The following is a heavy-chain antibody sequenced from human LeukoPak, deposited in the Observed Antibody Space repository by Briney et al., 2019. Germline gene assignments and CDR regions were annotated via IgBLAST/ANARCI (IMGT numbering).Heavy chain of an antibody. D-gene: IGHD6-13*01. CDR1: GGSIGSYY. Sequence: KPSETLSLTCTVSGGSIGSYYWSWIRQPPGKGLEWIGYIYYSGSTNYNPSLKSRVTISVDTSKNQFSLKLSSVTAADTAVYYCARAPDDSIAAEYWGQGTLVTVSS. CDR2: IYYSGST. J-gene: IGHJ4*02. V-gene: IGHV4-59*01. CDR3: ARAPDDSIAAEY.